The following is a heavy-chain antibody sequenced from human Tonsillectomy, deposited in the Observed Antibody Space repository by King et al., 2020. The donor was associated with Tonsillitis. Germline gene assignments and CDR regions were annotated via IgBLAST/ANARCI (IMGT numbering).Heavy chain of an antibody. CDR1: GFMFDDYP. Sequence: VQLVESGGGLVQPGRSLRLSCAASGFMFDDYPMHWVRQAPGKGLEWVSGISWNSNTIGYADSVKGRFTNSRNNARNSLYLQMSSLRAEDTALYYCAKGLRGAPDAVHIWGQGTMVTVSS. V-gene: IGHV3-9*01. CDR3: AKGLRGAPDAVHI. D-gene: IGHD1-26*01. CDR2: ISWNSNTI. J-gene: IGHJ3*02.